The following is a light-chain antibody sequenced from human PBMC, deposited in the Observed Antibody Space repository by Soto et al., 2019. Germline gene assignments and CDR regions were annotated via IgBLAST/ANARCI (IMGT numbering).Light chain of an antibody. J-gene: IGKJ5*01. V-gene: IGKV1-39*01. CDR2: AAS. Sequence: DIQMTQSPSSLSASVGDRVTITCRASQSISSYLNWYQQKPGKAPKLLIYAASSLQSGVPSRFSGSGSGTDFTLTISILQLEDFATYYCQKSYSTPPFTFGQGTRLEIK. CDR3: QKSYSTPPFT. CDR1: QSISSY.